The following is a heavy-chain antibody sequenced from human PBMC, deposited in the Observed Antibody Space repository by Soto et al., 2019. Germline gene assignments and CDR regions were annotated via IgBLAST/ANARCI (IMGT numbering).Heavy chain of an antibody. Sequence: SETLSLTCTVSGGSISSYYWSWIRQPPGKGLEWIGYIYYSGSTNYNPSLKSRVTISVDTSKNQFSLKLSSVTAADTAVYYCASSPPDIVATIFDYWGQGTLVTVSS. CDR2: IYYSGST. CDR1: GGSISSYY. V-gene: IGHV4-59*08. CDR3: ASSPPDIVATIFDY. D-gene: IGHD5-12*01. J-gene: IGHJ4*02.